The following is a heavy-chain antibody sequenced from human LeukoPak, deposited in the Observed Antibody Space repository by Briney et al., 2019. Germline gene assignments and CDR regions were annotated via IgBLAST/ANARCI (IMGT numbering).Heavy chain of an antibody. Sequence: GGSLRLSCAASGFTFSSYWMSWVRQAPGKGLEWVANIKQDGSEKYYVDSVKGRFTISRDNAKNSLYLQMNSLKTEDTAVYYCTTDGVAVAQFDYWGQGTLVTVSS. J-gene: IGHJ4*02. D-gene: IGHD6-19*01. CDR3: TTDGVAVAQFDY. V-gene: IGHV3-7*03. CDR2: IKQDGSEK. CDR1: GFTFSSYW.